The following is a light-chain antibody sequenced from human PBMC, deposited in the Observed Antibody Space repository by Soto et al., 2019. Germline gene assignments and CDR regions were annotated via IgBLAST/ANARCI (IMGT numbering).Light chain of an antibody. Sequence: QSALTQPASVSGSPGQPITISCTGTSSDVGGYNFVSWYRQHPGKAPKLMIYEVSNRPSGVSNRFSGSKSGNTASLTISGLQAEDEADYYCSSYTRSSTVVFGGGTKVTVL. CDR1: SSDVGGYNF. J-gene: IGLJ2*01. CDR3: SSYTRSSTVV. V-gene: IGLV2-14*01. CDR2: EVS.